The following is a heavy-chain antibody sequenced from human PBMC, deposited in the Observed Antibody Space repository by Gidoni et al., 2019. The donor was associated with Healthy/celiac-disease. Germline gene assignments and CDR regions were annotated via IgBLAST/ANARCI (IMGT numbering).Heavy chain of an antibody. D-gene: IGHD3-22*01. CDR3: ARDDSSGYSSYFDY. CDR2: ISSGGTTI. CDR1: GFPFSDSS. V-gene: IGHV3-11*01. J-gene: IGHJ4*02. Sequence: QVQLVESGGGLVKPGGSLRLSCAAPGFPFSDSSLSWTLQAPGRGLEWVSSISSGGTTIYYADSVKGRFTISRDNTKSSLYLQMNSLRAEDTAVYYCARDDSSGYSSYFDYWGQGTLVTVSS.